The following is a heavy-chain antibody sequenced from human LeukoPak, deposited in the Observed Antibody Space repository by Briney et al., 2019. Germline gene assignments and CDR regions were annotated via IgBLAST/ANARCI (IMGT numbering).Heavy chain of an antibody. CDR1: GFTFSSYG. V-gene: IGHV3-30*03. Sequence: PGGSLRLSCAASGFTFSSYGMHWVRQAPGKGLEWVAVISYDGSNRLYADSVKGRFTISRDDSRNTLYLQMNSLRAEDTAVYYCASAIATGNWGQGTLVTVSS. CDR2: ISYDGSNR. J-gene: IGHJ4*02. CDR3: ASAIATGN. D-gene: IGHD2/OR15-2a*01.